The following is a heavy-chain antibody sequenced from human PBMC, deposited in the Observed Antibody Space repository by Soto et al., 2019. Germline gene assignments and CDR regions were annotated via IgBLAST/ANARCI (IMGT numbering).Heavy chain of an antibody. CDR1: GFTFSSYW. CDR3: SRVGGSTWH. J-gene: IGHJ4*02. V-gene: IGHV3-74*01. Sequence: PVGSLRLSCAASGFTFSSYWMHWVRQAPGKGLVWVSRINSDGSSTNYADFVKGRFTISRDNAKNTLYLQMNSLRVEDTAVYYCSRVGGSTWHWGQGTLVTVSS. CDR2: INSDGSST. D-gene: IGHD1-26*01.